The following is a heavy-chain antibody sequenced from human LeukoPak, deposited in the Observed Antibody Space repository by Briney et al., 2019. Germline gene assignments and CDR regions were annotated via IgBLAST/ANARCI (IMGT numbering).Heavy chain of an antibody. V-gene: IGHV4-4*07. CDR1: GGSFSGYY. CDR2: IYTSGST. D-gene: IGHD1-26*01. CDR3: ARDRYSGSWDY. Sequence: SETLSLTCAVYGGSFSGYYWSWIRQPAGKGLEWIGRIYTSGSTNYNPSLKSRVTMSVDTSKNQFSLKLSSVTAADTAVYYCARDRYSGSWDYGGQGTLVTVSS. J-gene: IGHJ4*02.